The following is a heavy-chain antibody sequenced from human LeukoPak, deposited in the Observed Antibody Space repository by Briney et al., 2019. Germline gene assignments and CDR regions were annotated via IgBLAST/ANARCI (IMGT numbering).Heavy chain of an antibody. V-gene: IGHV3-30-3*01. CDR1: GFTFSSYP. J-gene: IGHJ4*02. CDR3: AKGSYGYDY. D-gene: IGHD3-16*01. CDR2: ISYDGSKI. Sequence: PGGSLRLSCAASGFTFSSYPLHWVRQAPGRGLEWVTLISYDGSKIYYADSVKGRFTISRDNSKNTLYLQMNSLRAEDTAVYYCAKGSYGYDYWGQGTLVTVSS.